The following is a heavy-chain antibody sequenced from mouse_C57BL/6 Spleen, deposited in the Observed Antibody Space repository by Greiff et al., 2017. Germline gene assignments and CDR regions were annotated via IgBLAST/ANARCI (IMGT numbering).Heavy chain of an antibody. CDR1: GFNIKDDY. D-gene: IGHD2-2*01. CDR2: IDPENGDT. CDR3: TTSMVTTGSY. Sequence: VQLQQSGAELVRPGASVKLSCTASGFNIKDDYMHWVKQRPEQGLEWIGWIDPENGDTEYASKFQGKATITADTSSNTAYLQLSSLTSEDTAVYYCTTSMVTTGSYWGQGTTLTVSS. J-gene: IGHJ2*01. V-gene: IGHV14-4*01.